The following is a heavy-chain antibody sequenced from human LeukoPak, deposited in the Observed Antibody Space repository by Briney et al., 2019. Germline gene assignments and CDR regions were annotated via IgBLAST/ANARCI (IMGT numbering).Heavy chain of an antibody. CDR3: ARGRGGYMGYFDY. V-gene: IGHV1-69*05. D-gene: IGHD5-24*01. J-gene: IGHJ4*02. Sequence: SVKVSCKASGGTFSSYAISWVRQAPGQGLEWMGGIIPIFGTANYAQKFQGRVTITTDESTSTAYMELSSLRSEDTAVYYCARGRGGYMGYFDYWGQGTLVTVSS. CDR1: GGTFSSYA. CDR2: IIPIFGTA.